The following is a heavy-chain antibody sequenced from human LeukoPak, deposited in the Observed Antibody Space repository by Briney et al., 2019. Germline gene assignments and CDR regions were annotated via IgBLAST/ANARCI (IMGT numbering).Heavy chain of an antibody. D-gene: IGHD4-11*01. CDR1: GXSISSYH. CDR2: IYTSGST. Sequence: SETLSLTCIVSGXSISSYHWSWIRQSAGKGLEWIGRIYTSGSTNYNPSLKSRVTMSVDTSKNQFSLRLSSVTAADTAVYYCARVDSHWRGFDYWGQGTLVTVSS. J-gene: IGHJ4*02. V-gene: IGHV4-4*07. CDR3: ARVDSHWRGFDY.